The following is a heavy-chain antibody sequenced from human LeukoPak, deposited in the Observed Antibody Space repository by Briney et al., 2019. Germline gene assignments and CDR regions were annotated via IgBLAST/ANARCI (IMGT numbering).Heavy chain of an antibody. CDR1: GFSFTDYY. CDR3: ARRGTYYYDSRGLDY. CDR2: ISGSSGTI. D-gene: IGHD3-22*01. Sequence: GGSLRLSCAASGFSFTDYYMSWIRQAPGKGLEWISYISGSSGTIYYADSMRGRFIISRDNAKSTLYLEVKNLRAEDTAVYYCARRGTYYYDSRGLDYWGQGTLVTVSS. J-gene: IGHJ4*02. V-gene: IGHV3-11*01.